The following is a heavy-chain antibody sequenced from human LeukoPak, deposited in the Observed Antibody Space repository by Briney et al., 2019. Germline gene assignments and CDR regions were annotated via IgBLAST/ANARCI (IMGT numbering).Heavy chain of an antibody. J-gene: IGHJ4*02. Sequence: ASVKVSCKASGYTFTTYGINWVRQAPGQGLEWMGWITPCNGNTKYAQKFQGRVPMTTDTSTSTAYMELRSLRSDDTAVYYCARDLVSWSGYYREHPFDYWGQGTLVTVSS. CDR1: GYTFTTYG. CDR2: ITPCNGNT. D-gene: IGHD3-3*01. CDR3: ARDLVSWSGYYREHPFDY. V-gene: IGHV1-18*01.